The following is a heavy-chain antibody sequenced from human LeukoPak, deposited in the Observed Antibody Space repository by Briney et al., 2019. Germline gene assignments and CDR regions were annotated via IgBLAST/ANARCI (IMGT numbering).Heavy chain of an antibody. V-gene: IGHV3-30-3*01. J-gene: IGHJ3*02. D-gene: IGHD6-19*01. CDR3: ARDGPIAVAERRVYAFDI. CDR2: ISYDGSNK. CDR1: GFTFSSYA. Sequence: GGSLRLSCAASGFTFSSYAMHWVRQAPGKGLEWVAVISYDGSNKYYADSVKGRFTISRDNSKNTLYLQMNSLRAEDTAVYYCARDGPIAVAERRVYAFDIWGQGTMVTVSS.